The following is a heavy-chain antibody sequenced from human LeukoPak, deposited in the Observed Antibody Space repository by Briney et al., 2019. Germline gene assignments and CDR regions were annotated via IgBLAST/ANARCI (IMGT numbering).Heavy chain of an antibody. CDR3: ARAEYGILLDP. J-gene: IGHJ5*02. CDR2: IYYSGST. D-gene: IGHD3-3*02. CDR1: GGSISSYY. V-gene: IGHV4-59*01. Sequence: AETLSLTCTVSGGSISSYYWSWIRQPPGKGLEWIGYIYYSGSTNYNPSLKSRVTISVDTSKNQFSLKLSSVTAADTAVYYCARAEYGILLDPWGQGTLVTVSS.